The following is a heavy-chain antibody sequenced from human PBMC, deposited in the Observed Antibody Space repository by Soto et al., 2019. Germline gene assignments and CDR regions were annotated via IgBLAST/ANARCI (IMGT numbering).Heavy chain of an antibody. CDR2: IIPIFGTA. V-gene: IGHV1-69*06. Sequence: ASVKVSCKASGGTFSSYAISWVRQAPGQGLEWMGGIIPIFGTANYAQKFQGRVTITADKSTSTAYMELSSLRSEDTAVYYCARDTVYGDYDYYYGMDVWRQGTTVTVSS. D-gene: IGHD4-17*01. J-gene: IGHJ6*02. CDR3: ARDTVYGDYDYYYGMDV. CDR1: GGTFSSYA.